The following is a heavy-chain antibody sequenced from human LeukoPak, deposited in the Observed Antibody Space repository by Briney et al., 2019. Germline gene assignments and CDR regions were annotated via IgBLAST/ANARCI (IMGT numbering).Heavy chain of an antibody. D-gene: IGHD3-22*01. V-gene: IGHV4-59*12. J-gene: IGHJ4*02. CDR2: IYHSGST. Sequence: SETLSLTCTVSGGSINSYYWNWIRQPPGKGLEWIGYIYHSGSTNYNPSLKSRVTISLDTSKNQFSLKLTSVTAADTAVYYCARGIGVVRQFDYWGQGTLVTVSS. CDR3: ARGIGVVRQFDY. CDR1: GGSINSYY.